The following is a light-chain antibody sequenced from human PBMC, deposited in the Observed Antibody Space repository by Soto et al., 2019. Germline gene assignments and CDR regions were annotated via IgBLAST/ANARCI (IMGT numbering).Light chain of an antibody. V-gene: IGKV1-5*03. CDR1: ESFSSW. CDR2: KAS. CDR3: QQYNSYPLT. J-gene: IGKJ4*01. Sequence: DIQMTQSPSTLSASVGDRVTITCRASESFSSWLAWYQQKPGKAPKLLIYKASSLESGVPSRFSGSGSGTQFTLTISSLQPDDFATYYCQQYNSYPLTFGGGTKVEIK.